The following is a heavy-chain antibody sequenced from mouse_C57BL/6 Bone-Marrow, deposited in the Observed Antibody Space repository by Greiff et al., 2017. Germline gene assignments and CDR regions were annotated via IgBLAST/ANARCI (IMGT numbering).Heavy chain of an antibody. CDR3: ARRDYSNYEAMDY. D-gene: IGHD2-5*01. CDR1: GYTFTSYW. CDR2: IDPSDSET. V-gene: IGHV1-52*01. Sequence: VQLQQPGAELVRPGSSVKLSCKASGYTFTSYWMHWVKQRPIQGLEWIGNIDPSDSETHYNQKFKDKATLTVDKSSSTAYMQLSSLTSEDSAVYYCARRDYSNYEAMDYWGQGTSVTVSS. J-gene: IGHJ4*01.